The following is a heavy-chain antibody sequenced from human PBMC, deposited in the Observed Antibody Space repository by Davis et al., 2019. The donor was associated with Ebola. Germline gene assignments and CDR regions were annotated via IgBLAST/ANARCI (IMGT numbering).Heavy chain of an antibody. CDR2: INHSGST. CDR3: SRGGYYDILTGYSDTFDI. CDR1: VGSFSGYY. Sequence: MPSETLSLTCAVSVGSFSGYYWSWIRQSPGKGLEWIGEINHSGSTNYNPSLKSRVTISVDTSKNQFSLRLSSVTAADTAVYYCSRGGYYDILTGYSDTFDIWGRGTMVIVSS. V-gene: IGHV4-34*01. D-gene: IGHD3-9*01. J-gene: IGHJ3*02.